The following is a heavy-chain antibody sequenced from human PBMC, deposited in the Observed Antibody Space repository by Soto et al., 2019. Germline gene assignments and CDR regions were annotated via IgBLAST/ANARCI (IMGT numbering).Heavy chain of an antibody. J-gene: IGHJ1*01. D-gene: IGHD2-2*01. Sequence: GGSLRLSCAASGFTFSSHWMHWVRQAPGRGLVWVSGINSDGSSTRYADSVKGRFTISRDNAKNTLYLQMNSLRAEDTAVYFCARGALGGRLQLLFNWGQGTLVTVSS. CDR2: INSDGSST. V-gene: IGHV3-74*01. CDR1: GFTFSSHW. CDR3: ARGALGGRLQLLFN.